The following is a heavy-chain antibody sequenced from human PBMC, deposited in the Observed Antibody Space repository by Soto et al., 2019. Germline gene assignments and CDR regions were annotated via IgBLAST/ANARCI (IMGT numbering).Heavy chain of an antibody. V-gene: IGHV1-69*01. Sequence: QVQLVQSGAEVKKPGSSVKVSCKASGGTFSSYAISWVRQAPGQGLEWMGGIIPIFGTANYAQKFQGRVTITADESTSTAYMELSSLRSEDTAVYYCAIFGARLRSSTSCNLDYWGQGTLVTVSS. CDR2: IIPIFGTA. CDR1: GGTFSSYA. D-gene: IGHD2-2*01. J-gene: IGHJ4*02. CDR3: AIFGARLRSSTSCNLDY.